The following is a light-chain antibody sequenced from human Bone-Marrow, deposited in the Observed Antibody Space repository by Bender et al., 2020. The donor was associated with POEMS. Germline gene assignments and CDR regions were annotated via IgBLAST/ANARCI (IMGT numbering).Light chain of an antibody. CDR3: SAYTGSATVV. V-gene: IGLV1-40*03. J-gene: IGLJ2*01. CDR2: VNI. Sequence: QSVVTQPPSLSEAPRQRVSISCSRRISNIVADYDVHWYQQLPVTAPKLTIYVNINRPSGVPYRFSGSKSGDTASLTISGLQPEDEALYYCSAYTGSATVVFGGGTMLTVI. CDR1: ISNIVADYD.